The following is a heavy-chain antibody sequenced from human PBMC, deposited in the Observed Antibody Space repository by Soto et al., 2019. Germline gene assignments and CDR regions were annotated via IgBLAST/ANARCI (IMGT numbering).Heavy chain of an antibody. V-gene: IGHV3-23*01. CDR2: ISGSGGST. Sequence: GGSLRLSCAASGVTVSSYAMSWVRQAPGKGLEWVSAISGSGGSTYYADSVKGRFTISRDNSKNTLYLQMNSLRAEDTAVYYCAKDPYDSSGYSPWGQGTLVTSPQ. J-gene: IGHJ5*02. CDR3: AKDPYDSSGYSP. D-gene: IGHD3-22*01. CDR1: GVTVSSYA.